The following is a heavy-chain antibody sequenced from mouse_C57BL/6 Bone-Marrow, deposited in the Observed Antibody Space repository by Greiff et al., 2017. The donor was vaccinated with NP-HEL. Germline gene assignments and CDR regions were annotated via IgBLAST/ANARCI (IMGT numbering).Heavy chain of an antibody. CDR1: GYTFTSYW. CDR2: IHPSDSDT. Sequence: QVQLQQSGAELVKPGASVKVSCKASGYTFTSYWMHWVKQRPGQGLEWIGRIHPSDSDTNYNQKFKGKATLTVDKSSSTAYMQLSSLTSEDSAVYYCAIKGRNPYWYFDVWGTGTTVTVSS. V-gene: IGHV1-74*01. J-gene: IGHJ1*03. CDR3: AIKGRNPYWYFDV. D-gene: IGHD2-1*01.